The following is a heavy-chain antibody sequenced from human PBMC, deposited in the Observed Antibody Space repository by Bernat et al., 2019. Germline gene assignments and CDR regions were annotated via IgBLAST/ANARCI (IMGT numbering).Heavy chain of an antibody. CDR1: GFIFHAYV. CDR3: VRDNTNWAFDY. J-gene: IGHJ4*02. D-gene: IGHD7-27*01. CDR2: ISHDSSAT. V-gene: IGHV3-43*02. Sequence: EVQLVESGGGVIQPGGSLRLSCAPSGFIFHAYVMHWVRQAPGMGLDWVSRISHDSSATSYADSVKGRFTISRDNSKNSLYLQMNSLRVEDTALYYCVRDNTNWAFDYWGRGTLVTVSS.